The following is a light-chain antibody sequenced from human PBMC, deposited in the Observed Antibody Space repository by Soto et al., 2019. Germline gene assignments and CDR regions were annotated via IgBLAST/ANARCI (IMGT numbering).Light chain of an antibody. CDR1: QSIIRW. CDR3: QQYIVYPTFGQRTYPA. CDR2: DAS. J-gene: IGKJ1*01. V-gene: IGKV1-5*01. Sequence: DIQMTQSPSTLSASVGDGVTITCRASQSIIRWLAWYQQKPGKAPKLLIYDASHLESGVPSRFSGSGLGTDFTLIISSLQPDDFATYYCQQYIVYPTFGQRTYPAFGQGTKVDIK.